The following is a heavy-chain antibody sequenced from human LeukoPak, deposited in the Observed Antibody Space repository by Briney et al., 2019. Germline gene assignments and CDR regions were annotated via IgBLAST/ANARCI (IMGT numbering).Heavy chain of an antibody. V-gene: IGHV4-59*01. CDR2: IYYSGST. Sequence: KPSETLSLTCTVSGGSISSYYWSWIRQPPGKGLEWIGYIYYSGSTNYNPSLKSRVTISVDTSKSQFSLKLSSVTAADTAVYYCARTWSAAGDDYWGQGTLVTVSS. J-gene: IGHJ4*02. D-gene: IGHD6-13*01. CDR1: GGSISSYY. CDR3: ARTWSAAGDDY.